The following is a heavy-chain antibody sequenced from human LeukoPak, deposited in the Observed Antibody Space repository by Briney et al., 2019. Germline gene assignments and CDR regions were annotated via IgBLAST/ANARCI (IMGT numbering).Heavy chain of an antibody. D-gene: IGHD4-17*01. CDR2: ISSSSSYI. J-gene: IGHJ3*02. CDR3: ARVDYGDYEGGAFDI. V-gene: IGHV3-21*01. CDR1: GFTFSSYS. Sequence: PGGSLRLSCAASGFTFSSYSMNWVRQAPGKGLEWVSSISSSSSYIYYADSVKGRFTISRDNAKNSLYLQMNSLRAEDTAVYYCARVDYGDYEGGAFDIWGQGTMVTVSS.